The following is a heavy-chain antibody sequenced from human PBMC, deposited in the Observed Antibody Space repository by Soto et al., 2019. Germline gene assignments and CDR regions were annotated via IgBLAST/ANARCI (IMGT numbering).Heavy chain of an antibody. CDR2: IYYSGST. V-gene: IGHV4-59*01. Sequence: PSENLSHTCTVSGGSISSYYWSWIRQPPGKGLEWIGYIYYSGSTNYNPSLKSRVTISVDTSKNQFSLKLSSVTAADTAVYYCARAGAGIAEWGCAFWGLGTMVTVS. D-gene: IGHD6-13*01. CDR3: ARAGAGIAEWGCAF. CDR1: GGSISSYY. J-gene: IGHJ3*01.